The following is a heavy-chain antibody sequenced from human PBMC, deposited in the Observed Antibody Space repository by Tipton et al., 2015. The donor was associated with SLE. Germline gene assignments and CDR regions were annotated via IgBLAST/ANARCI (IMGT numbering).Heavy chain of an antibody. D-gene: IGHD5/OR15-5a*01. J-gene: IGHJ4*02. CDR1: GYIFPVYW. Sequence: QLVQSGAEVKKPGESLKISCKGSGYIFPVYWIGWVSQMPGKGLEWMGIIYPGDSDTRYSPTFQGQVTISADKSINTAYLQWSSLKASDTAMYYCARHVASVYVMGWGQGTLVTVSS. V-gene: IGHV5-51*01. CDR3: ARHVASVYVMG. CDR2: IYPGDSDT.